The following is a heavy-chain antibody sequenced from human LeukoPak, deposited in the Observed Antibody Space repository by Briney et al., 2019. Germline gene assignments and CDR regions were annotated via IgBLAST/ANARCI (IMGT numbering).Heavy chain of an antibody. J-gene: IGHJ5*02. V-gene: IGHV5-51*01. D-gene: IGHD2-2*01. CDR3: ARRTPVSRYAVDP. CDR2: IYPGDSDT. Sequence: GESLKISCKASGYIFTNYWIGWVRQMPGKGLEWMAIIYPGDSDTRYSPSFQGQVTISADKSINTAYLQWSSLKASDTAMYYCARRTPVSRYAVDPWGQGTLVTVSS. CDR1: GYIFTNYW.